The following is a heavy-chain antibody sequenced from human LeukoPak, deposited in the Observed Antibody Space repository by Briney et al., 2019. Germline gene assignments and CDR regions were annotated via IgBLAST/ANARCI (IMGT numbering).Heavy chain of an antibody. D-gene: IGHD3-10*01. CDR1: GGSISSSSYY. J-gene: IGHJ4*02. V-gene: IGHV4-39*01. CDR2: IYYSGST. CDR3: ASGKMVRGVIIPFDY. Sequence: SETLSLTCTVSGGSISSSSYYWGWIRQPPGKGLEWIGSIYYSGSTYYNPSLKSRVTISVDTSKSQFSLKLSSVTAADTAVYYCASGKMVRGVIIPFDYRGQGTLVTVSS.